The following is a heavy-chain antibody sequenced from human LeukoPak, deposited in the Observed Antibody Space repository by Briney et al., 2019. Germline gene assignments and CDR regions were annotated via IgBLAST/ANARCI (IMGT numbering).Heavy chain of an antibody. V-gene: IGHV3-66*02. Sequence: GGSLRLSCAASGFTVSSNYMSWVRQAPGKGLEWVSVIYSGGSTYYADSVRGRFTISRDNSKNTLYLQMNSLRAEDTAVYYCARVGKGAAAGTDYWGQGTLVTVSS. CDR2: IYSGGST. J-gene: IGHJ4*02. D-gene: IGHD6-13*01. CDR3: ARVGKGAAAGTDY. CDR1: GFTVSSNY.